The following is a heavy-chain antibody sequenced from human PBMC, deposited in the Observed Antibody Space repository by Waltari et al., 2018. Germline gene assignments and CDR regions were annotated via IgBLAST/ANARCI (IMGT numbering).Heavy chain of an antibody. V-gene: IGHV4-59*01. Sequence: VQLQESGPTLVKPSETLSLTCTVSGGSITTSYWSWIRQYPGKGLEWIGYIYYSGSTSYNPSLKSRATISLDKSKNQFSLELSSVTAADTAVYYCARDRDTSGYYPEYWFFDLWGRGTLITVSS. J-gene: IGHJ2*01. CDR3: ARDRDTSGYYPEYWFFDL. D-gene: IGHD3-22*01. CDR2: IYYSGST. CDR1: GGSITTSY.